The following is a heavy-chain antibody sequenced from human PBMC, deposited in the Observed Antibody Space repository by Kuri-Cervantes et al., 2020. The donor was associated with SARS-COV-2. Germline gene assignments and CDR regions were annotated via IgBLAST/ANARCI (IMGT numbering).Heavy chain of an antibody. CDR3: ARDRRLYYDFWSGYCMDV. CDR2: ISSSSSYI. CDR1: GFTFSSYS. Sequence: GGSLRLSCAASGFTFSSYSMNWVRQAPGKGLEWVSSISSSSSYIYYADSVKGRFTISRDNAKNSLYLQMNSLRAEDTAVYYCARDRRLYYDFWSGYCMDVWGKGTTVTVSS. D-gene: IGHD3-3*01. V-gene: IGHV3-21*01. J-gene: IGHJ6*03.